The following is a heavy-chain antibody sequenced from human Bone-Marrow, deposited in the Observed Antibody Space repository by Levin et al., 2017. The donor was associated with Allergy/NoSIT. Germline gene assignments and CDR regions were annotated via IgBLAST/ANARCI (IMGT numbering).Heavy chain of an antibody. D-gene: IGHD7-27*01. Sequence: PSETLSLTCTVSGGSISSYYWNWIRQPPGKGLEWIGYIYSGSTNYNPSLKSRVTISVSTSKNQFSLKLQSVTAADTALYYCARELSGPWGAFGLWGQGTMVAVSS. J-gene: IGHJ3*01. CDR2: IYSGST. V-gene: IGHV4-59*01. CDR3: ARELSGPWGAFGL. CDR1: GGSISSYY.